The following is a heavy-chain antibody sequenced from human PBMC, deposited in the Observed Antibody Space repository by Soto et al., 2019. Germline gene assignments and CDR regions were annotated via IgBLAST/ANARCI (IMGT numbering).Heavy chain of an antibody. CDR3: AREGDYYLNWFDP. J-gene: IGHJ5*02. CDR2: IYYSGST. CDR1: GGSISSGDYY. Sequence: SETLSLTCTVSGGSISSGDYYWSWIRQPPGKGLEWIGYIYYSGSTYYNPSLKSRVTISVDTSKNQFSLKLSSVTAADTAVYYCAREGDYYLNWFDPWGQGTLVTVSS. V-gene: IGHV4-30-4*01. D-gene: IGHD3-10*01.